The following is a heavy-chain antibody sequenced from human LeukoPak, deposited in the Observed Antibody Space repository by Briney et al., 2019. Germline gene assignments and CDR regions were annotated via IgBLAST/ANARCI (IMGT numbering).Heavy chain of an antibody. Sequence: PGGSLRLSCAASGYTFSDYYMSWLRQAPGKGLEWVSYISSSGSTIYYADSVKGRFTISRDNAKNSVYLQMNSLRAEDTALYYCARGSGSSWYFYFDYWAREPWSPSPQ. D-gene: IGHD6-13*01. CDR2: ISSSGSTI. V-gene: IGHV3-11*01. J-gene: IGHJ4*02. CDR3: ARGSGSSWYFYFDY. CDR1: GYTFSDYY.